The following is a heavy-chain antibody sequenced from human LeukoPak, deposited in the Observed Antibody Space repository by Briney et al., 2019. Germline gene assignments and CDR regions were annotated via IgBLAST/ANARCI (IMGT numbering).Heavy chain of an antibody. D-gene: IGHD3-3*01. J-gene: IGHJ4*02. CDR1: GYTFTGYY. V-gene: IGHV1-2*02. CDR2: INPNSGGA. Sequence: ASVKVSCKASGYTFTGYYMHWVRQAPGQGLEWMGWINPNSGGANYARKFQGRVTMTRDTSISTAYMELSRLRSDDTAVYYCAREFYDFWSGQHQYYFDYWGQGTLVTVSS. CDR3: AREFYDFWSGQHQYYFDY.